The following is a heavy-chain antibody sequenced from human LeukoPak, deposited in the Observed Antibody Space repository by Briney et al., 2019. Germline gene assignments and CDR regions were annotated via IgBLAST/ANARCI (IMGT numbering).Heavy chain of an antibody. V-gene: IGHV4-39*07. Sequence: ASETLSLTCTVSGGSISSSSYYWGWIRQPPGKGLEWIGSIYYSGSTYYNPSLKSRVTISVDTSKNQFSLKLSSVTAADTAVYYCARVDPTYGDPDYWGQGTLVTVSS. CDR1: GGSISSSSYY. D-gene: IGHD4-17*01. CDR3: ARVDPTYGDPDY. J-gene: IGHJ4*02. CDR2: IYYSGST.